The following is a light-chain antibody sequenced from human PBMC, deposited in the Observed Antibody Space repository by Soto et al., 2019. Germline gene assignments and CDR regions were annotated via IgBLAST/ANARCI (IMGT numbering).Light chain of an antibody. V-gene: IGKV3-15*01. Sequence: EIVMTQSPATLSVSPGERATLSCRASQSVSSNLAWYQQKPGQAPRLLIYGASTRATGIPARFSGSGSGTEFTLSISSLQSEDFAVYYCQQYNNLPPGLLTFGGGTKVEIK. CDR2: GAS. CDR3: QQYNNLPPGLLT. CDR1: QSVSSN. J-gene: IGKJ4*01.